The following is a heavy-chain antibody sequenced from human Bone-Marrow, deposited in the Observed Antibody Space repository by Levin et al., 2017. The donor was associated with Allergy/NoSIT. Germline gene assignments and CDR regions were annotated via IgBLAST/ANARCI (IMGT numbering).Heavy chain of an antibody. CDR3: ARLLVFAGDQPRQGRYFEF. CDR2: VYYNGDA. Sequence: SETLSLTCTVSGDSISGGDYYWSWLRQPPGTGLEWIGDVYYNGDAAYNPSLKRRVTISVGTSKKQFSLELTSLTAADTAVYYCARLLVFAGDQPRQGRYFEFWGHGTLVTVSS. J-gene: IGHJ4*01. CDR1: GDSISGGDYY. V-gene: IGHV4-30-4*01. D-gene: IGHD4-17*01.